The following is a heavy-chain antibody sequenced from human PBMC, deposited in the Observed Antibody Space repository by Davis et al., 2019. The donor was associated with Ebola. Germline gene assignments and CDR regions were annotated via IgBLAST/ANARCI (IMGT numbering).Heavy chain of an antibody. D-gene: IGHD6-19*01. CDR1: GYTFTSYG. J-gene: IGHJ6*02. CDR2: ISAYNGNT. CDR3: AREGGALAEVFYYYYGMDV. V-gene: IGHV1-18*01. Sequence: ASVQVSCKASGYTFTSYGISWVRQAPGQGLEWMGWISAYNGNTNYAQKLQGRVTITTDTSTSPAYMELRSLRSDDTAVYYCAREGGALAEVFYYYYGMDVWGQGTTVTVSS.